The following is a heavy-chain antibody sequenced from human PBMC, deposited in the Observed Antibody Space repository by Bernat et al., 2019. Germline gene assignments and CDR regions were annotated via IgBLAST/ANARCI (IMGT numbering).Heavy chain of an antibody. V-gene: IGHV1-2*02. CDR3: ARDEIDCSGGSGYSPDNWFDP. D-gene: IGHD2-15*01. CDR1: GYTFTGYY. J-gene: IGHJ5*02. CDR2: INPNSGGT. Sequence: QVQLVQSGAEVKKPGASVKVSCKASGYTFTGYYMHWVRQAPGQGLEWMGWINPNSGGTNYAQKFQGRVTMTRDTSISTAYMELSRLRSDDTAVYYCARDEIDCSGGSGYSPDNWFDPWGQGTLVTVSS.